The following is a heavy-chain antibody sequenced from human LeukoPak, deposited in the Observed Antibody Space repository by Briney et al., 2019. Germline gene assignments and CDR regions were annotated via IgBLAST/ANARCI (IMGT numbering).Heavy chain of an antibody. V-gene: IGHV3-21*04. CDR3: ARDRHTAMVYYYYYMDV. CDR2: ISPSSHYI. Sequence: PGGSLRLSYAGSGFTFSNYSINWVRQAPGKGLEWVSSISPSSHYIYYADSVRGRFTISRDNARNSLYLQMNSLRDEDTAVYYCARDRHTAMVYYYYYMDVWGTGTTVTVSS. J-gene: IGHJ6*03. CDR1: GFTFSNYS. D-gene: IGHD5-18*01.